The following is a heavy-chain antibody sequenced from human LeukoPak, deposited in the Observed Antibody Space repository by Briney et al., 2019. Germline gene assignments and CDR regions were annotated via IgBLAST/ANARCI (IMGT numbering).Heavy chain of an antibody. CDR3: ATWSARGVIIDY. Sequence: VASVQVSCKVSGYTLTELSMHWVRQAPGKGLEWMGGFDPEDGETIYAQKFQGRVTMTEDTSTDTAYMELSSLRSEDTAVYYCATWSARGVIIDYWGQGTLVTVSS. V-gene: IGHV1-24*01. CDR2: FDPEDGET. J-gene: IGHJ4*02. CDR1: GYTLTELS. D-gene: IGHD3-10*01.